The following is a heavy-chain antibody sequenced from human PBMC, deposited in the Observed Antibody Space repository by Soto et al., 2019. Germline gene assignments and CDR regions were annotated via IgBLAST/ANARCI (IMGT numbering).Heavy chain of an antibody. Sequence: GQSRKISCKGSGYSLTSYWKGWVRQMPGKGLQWMRLIYPGDADTRYSPSFQGQVTISAEQCISSAYLQWSSLKAPDTAMYYWAARSGGTPGTYFDYWGKGTMVTVCS. J-gene: IGHJ4*02. V-gene: IGHV5-51*01. D-gene: IGHD2-15*01. CDR3: AARSGGTPGTYFDY. CDR1: GYSLTSYW. CDR2: IYPGDADT.